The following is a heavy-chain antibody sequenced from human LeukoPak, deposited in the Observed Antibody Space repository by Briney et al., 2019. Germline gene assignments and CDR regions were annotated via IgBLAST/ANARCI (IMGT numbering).Heavy chain of an antibody. CDR3: AREEGATAMAEAYYFDY. Sequence: PGGSLRLSCAASGFTFSSYEMNWVRQAPGKGLEWVSYISSSGSTIYYADSVKGRFTISRDNAKNSLYLQMNSLRAEDTAVYYCAREEGATAMAEAYYFDYWGQGTLVTVSS. CDR1: GFTFSSYE. V-gene: IGHV3-48*03. D-gene: IGHD5-18*01. J-gene: IGHJ4*02. CDR2: ISSSGSTI.